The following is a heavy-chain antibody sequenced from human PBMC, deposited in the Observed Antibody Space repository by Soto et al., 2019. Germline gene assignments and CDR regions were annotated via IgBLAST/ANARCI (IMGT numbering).Heavy chain of an antibody. Sequence: QVQLVQSGAEVQKPGSSVKVSCKASGGTFSSYAISWVRQAPGQGLEWMGGIIPIFGTANYAQKFQGRVTITADESTSTAYMELSSLRAEDTAVYYCARDMGWELSYYYYGMDVWGQGTTVTVSS. CDR2: IIPIFGTA. J-gene: IGHJ6*02. D-gene: IGHD1-26*01. CDR3: ARDMGWELSYYYYGMDV. CDR1: GGTFSSYA. V-gene: IGHV1-69*01.